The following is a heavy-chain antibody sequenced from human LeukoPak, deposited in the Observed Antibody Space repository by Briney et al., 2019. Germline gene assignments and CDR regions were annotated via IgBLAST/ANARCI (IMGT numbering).Heavy chain of an antibody. D-gene: IGHD6-19*01. V-gene: IGHV4-59*08. CDR1: GGSISSYY. CDR3: ARLGSGWYWYFDL. CDR2: IYYSGST. J-gene: IGHJ2*01. Sequence: PSETLSLTCTVSGGSISSYYWSWIRLPPGKGLEWIGYIYYSGSTNYNPSLKSRVTISVDTSKNQFSLKLRSVTAADTAVYYCARLGSGWYWYFDLWGRGTLVTVSS.